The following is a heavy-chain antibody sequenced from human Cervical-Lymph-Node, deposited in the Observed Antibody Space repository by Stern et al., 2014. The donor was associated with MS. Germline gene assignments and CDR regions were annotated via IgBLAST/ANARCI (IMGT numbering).Heavy chain of an antibody. CDR1: GFTFGDYA. CDR2: IRIVVNRGIG. V-gene: IGHV3-49*05. J-gene: IGHJ3*02. D-gene: IGHD2-2*01. CDR3: TRSGMYCSGDICYALAFDI. Sequence: EVQLVESGGDLVKPGRSLRLSCTASGFTFGDYALSWFRQATGKGLGFIASIRIVVNRGIGGLSDPVKGRFTISRDDSKGAAYLQMNSLKTEYSATYYCTRSGMYCSGDICYALAFDIWGQGTLVTVSS.